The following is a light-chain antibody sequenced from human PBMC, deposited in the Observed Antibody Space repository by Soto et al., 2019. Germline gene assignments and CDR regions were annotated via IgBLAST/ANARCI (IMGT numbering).Light chain of an antibody. V-gene: IGLV2-14*01. J-gene: IGLJ2*01. CDR3: SSYTGSNSVV. CDR1: SSDVGHYNY. CDR2: EVT. Sequence: QSALTQPASVSGSPGQSITISCTGTSSDVGHYNYVSWYQQHAGKAPKLMIYEVTNRPSGVSDRFSGSRSANTASLTNSGLQAVDEADYYCSSYTGSNSVVFGGGTKLTVL.